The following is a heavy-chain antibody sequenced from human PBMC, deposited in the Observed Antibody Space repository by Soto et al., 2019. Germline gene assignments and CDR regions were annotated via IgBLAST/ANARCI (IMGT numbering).Heavy chain of an antibody. D-gene: IGHD1-26*01. CDR2: INPSSGGT. Sequence: ASVKVSCKASGYTFTGYYMHWVRQAPGQGLEWMGGINPSSGGTNYAQKFQGWVTMTRDTSISTAYMELSRLRSDDTAVYYCARERVELDAFDIWGQGTMVTVSS. J-gene: IGHJ3*02. CDR1: GYTFTGYY. CDR3: ARERVELDAFDI. V-gene: IGHV1-2*04.